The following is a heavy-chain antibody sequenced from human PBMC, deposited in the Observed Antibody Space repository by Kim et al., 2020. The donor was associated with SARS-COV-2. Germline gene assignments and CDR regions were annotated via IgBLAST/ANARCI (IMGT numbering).Heavy chain of an antibody. CDR1: GFTFSNYA. D-gene: IGHD2-2*01. CDR3: ANSYCSSSSCPIYWYFDL. J-gene: IGHJ2*01. V-gene: IGHV3-23*01. CDR2: ISGSSGST. Sequence: GGSLRLSCAASGFTFSNYAMSWVRQAPGKGLQWVSGISGSSGSTYYADSVKGRFTISRYNSKNTLYLQVKSLRAEDTAVYSCANSYCSSSSCPIYWYFDLWGRGTLVTVSS.